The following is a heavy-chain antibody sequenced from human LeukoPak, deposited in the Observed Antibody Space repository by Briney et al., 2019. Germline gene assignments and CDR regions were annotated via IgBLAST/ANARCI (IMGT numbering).Heavy chain of an antibody. D-gene: IGHD3-10*01. J-gene: IGHJ5*02. CDR1: GYTFTSYG. CDR2: ISAYNGNT. V-gene: IGHV1-18*01. CDR3: ARSITMVRGVVNWFDP. Sequence: ASVKVSCKASGYTFTSYGISWVRQAPGQGLERMGWISAYNGNTNYAQKLQGRVTMTTDTSTSTAYMELRSLRSDDTAVYYCARSITMVRGVVNWFDPWGQGTLVTVSS.